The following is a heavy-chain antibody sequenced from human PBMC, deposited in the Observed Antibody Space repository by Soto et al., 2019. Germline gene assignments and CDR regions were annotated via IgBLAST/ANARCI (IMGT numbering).Heavy chain of an antibody. J-gene: IGHJ1*01. Sequence: SETLSLTCAVSGGSISSSNWWSWVRQPPGKGLEWIGEIYHSGSTNYNPSLKSRVTISVDNSKNMLFLQMNSLRVEDTAVYYCAKDFGIAKSGPEHFQHWGQGPLVTVPS. CDR1: GGSISSSNW. D-gene: IGHD3-16*01. CDR2: IYHSGST. CDR3: AKDFGIAKSGPEHFQH. V-gene: IGHV4-4*02.